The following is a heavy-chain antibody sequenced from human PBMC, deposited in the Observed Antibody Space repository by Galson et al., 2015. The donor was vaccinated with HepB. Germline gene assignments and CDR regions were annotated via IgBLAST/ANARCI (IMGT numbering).Heavy chain of an antibody. V-gene: IGHV3-23*01. CDR2: ISGSGGRT. CDR1: GFTFSSYA. CDR3: ARDLSGGYLSDTLDI. D-gene: IGHD6-25*01. J-gene: IGHJ3*02. Sequence: SLRLSCAASGFTFSSYAISWVRQAPGKGLEWVSSISGSGGRTHYADSVKGRFTISRDNAKNSLSLQMNSLRGEDTAVYYCARDLSGGYLSDTLDIWGQGTIVTVSS.